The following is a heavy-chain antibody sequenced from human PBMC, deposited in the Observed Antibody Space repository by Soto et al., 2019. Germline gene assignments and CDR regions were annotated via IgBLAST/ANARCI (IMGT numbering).Heavy chain of an antibody. CDR2: ISNSGTTI. CDR3: ARDGWASNYVFLDY. CDR1: GFSFNDYY. V-gene: IGHV3-11*01. J-gene: IGHJ4*02. Sequence: GGSLRLSCAASGFSFNDYYMSWLRQAPGKGPEWVSYISNSGTTIYYADSVKGRFTISRDNAKNSLYLQMNSLRAEDTAVYYCARDGWASNYVFLDYRGQGSLVTVSS. D-gene: IGHD4-4*01.